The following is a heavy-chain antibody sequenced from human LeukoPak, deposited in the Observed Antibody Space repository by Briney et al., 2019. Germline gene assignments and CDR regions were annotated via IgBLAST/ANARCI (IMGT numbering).Heavy chain of an antibody. Sequence: ASVKVSCKASGYTFTSYYMHWVRQAPGQGLEWMGIINPSGGSTSYAQKFQGRVTMTRDTSTSTVYMELSSLRSEDTAVYYCARGYCSSTSCLYYFDYWGQGTLVTVSS. J-gene: IGHJ4*02. CDR1: GYTFTSYY. CDR3: ARGYCSSTSCLYYFDY. D-gene: IGHD2-2*01. CDR2: INPSGGST. V-gene: IGHV1-46*01.